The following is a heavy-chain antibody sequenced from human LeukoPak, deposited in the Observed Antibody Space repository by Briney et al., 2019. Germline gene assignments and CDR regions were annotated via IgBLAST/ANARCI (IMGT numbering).Heavy chain of an antibody. CDR2: IYYSGST. CDR1: GGSISSSSYY. D-gene: IGHD3-10*01. CDR3: ARADVLLWFGELFRRGGGWFDP. V-gene: IGHV4-39*07. Sequence: SETLSLTCTVSGGSISSSSYYWGWIRQPPGKGLEWIGSIYYSGSTYYNPSLKSRVTISVDTSKNQFSLKLSSVTAADTAVYYCARADVLLWFGELFRRGGGWFDPWGQGTLVTVSS. J-gene: IGHJ5*02.